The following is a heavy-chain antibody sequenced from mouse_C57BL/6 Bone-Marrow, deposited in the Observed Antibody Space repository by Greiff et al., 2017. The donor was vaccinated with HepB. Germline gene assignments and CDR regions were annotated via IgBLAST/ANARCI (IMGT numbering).Heavy chain of an antibody. D-gene: IGHD4-1*01. CDR3: TRGWDRGYFDY. V-gene: IGHV5-9-1*02. Sequence: VKLMESGEGLVKPGGSLKLSCAASGFTFSSYAMSWVRQTPEKRLEWVAYISSGGDYIYYADTVKGRFTISRDNARNTLYLQMSSLKSEDTAMYYCTRGWDRGYFDYWGQGTTLTVSS. J-gene: IGHJ2*01. CDR1: GFTFSSYA. CDR2: ISSGGDYI.